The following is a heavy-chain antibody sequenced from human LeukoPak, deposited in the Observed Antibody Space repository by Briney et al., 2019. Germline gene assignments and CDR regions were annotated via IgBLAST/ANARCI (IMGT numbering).Heavy chain of an antibody. CDR3: ARRGIVGGAFDI. CDR1: GGSISSSSYY. J-gene: IGHJ6*04. Sequence: SSETLSLTCTVSGGSISSSSYYWGWIRQPPGKGLEWIGSIYYSGSTYYNPSLKSRVTISVDTSKNQFSLKLSSVTAADTAVYYCARRGIVGGAFDIWGKGTTVTVSS. CDR2: IYYSGST. D-gene: IGHD1-26*01. V-gene: IGHV4-39*01.